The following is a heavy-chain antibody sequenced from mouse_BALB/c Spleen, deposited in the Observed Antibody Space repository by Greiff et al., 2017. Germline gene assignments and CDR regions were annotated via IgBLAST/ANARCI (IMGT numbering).Heavy chain of an antibody. CDR1: GFSLTGYG. D-gene: IGHD2-1*01. J-gene: IGHJ4*01. CDR3: ASYYGNYLYAMDY. V-gene: IGHV2-6-7*01. Sequence: VKLMESGPGLVAPSQSLSITCTVSGFSLTGYGVNWVRQPPGKGLEWLGMIWGDGSTDYNSALKSRLSISKDNSKSQVFLKMNSLQTDDTARYYCASYYGNYLYAMDYWGQGTSVTVSS. CDR2: IWGDGST.